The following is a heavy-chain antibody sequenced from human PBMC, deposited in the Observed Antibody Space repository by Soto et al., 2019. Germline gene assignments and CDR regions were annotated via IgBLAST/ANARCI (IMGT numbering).Heavy chain of an antibody. D-gene: IGHD2-8*01. CDR3: AKDIVLMVYAGNFDY. V-gene: IGHV3-30*18. Sequence: QVQLVESGGGVVQPGRSLRLSCAASGFTFSSYGMHWVRQAPGKGLEWVAVISYDGINEDYADSVKGRFTISRDNSKNTLYLQMNSLRAEDTAVYYCAKDIVLMVYAGNFDYWGQGTRVTVSS. J-gene: IGHJ4*02. CDR1: GFTFSSYG. CDR2: ISYDGINE.